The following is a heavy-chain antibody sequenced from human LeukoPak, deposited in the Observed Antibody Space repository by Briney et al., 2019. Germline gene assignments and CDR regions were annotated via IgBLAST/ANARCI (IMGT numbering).Heavy chain of an antibody. CDR3: AKDIVVVPAAYDAFDI. D-gene: IGHD2-2*01. Sequence: GGSLRLSCAASGFTFSSYGMHWVRQAPGKGLAWVAFIRYDGTNKYYADSVKGRFTISRDNSKNTLYLQMNSLRAEDTAVYYCAKDIVVVPAAYDAFDIWGQGTMVTVSS. V-gene: IGHV3-30*02. CDR2: IRYDGTNK. CDR1: GFTFSSYG. J-gene: IGHJ3*02.